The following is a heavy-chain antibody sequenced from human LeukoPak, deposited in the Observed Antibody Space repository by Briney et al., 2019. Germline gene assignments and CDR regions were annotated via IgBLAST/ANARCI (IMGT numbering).Heavy chain of an antibody. V-gene: IGHV4-4*07. CDR3: ARVSPHCSSTSCYNWFDP. CDR2: IYTSGST. CDR1: GGSISSYY. D-gene: IGHD2-2*01. J-gene: IGHJ5*02. Sequence: SETLSLTCTVSGGSISSYYWSWIRQPAGKGLEWIGHIYTSGSTNYNPSLKSRVTMSVDTSKNQFSLKLSSVTAADTAVYYCARVSPHCSSTSCYNWFDPWGQGTLVTVSS.